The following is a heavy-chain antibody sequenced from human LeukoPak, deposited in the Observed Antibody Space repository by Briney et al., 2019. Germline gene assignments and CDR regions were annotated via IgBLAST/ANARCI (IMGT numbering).Heavy chain of an antibody. V-gene: IGHV4-34*01. D-gene: IGHD2-2*02. CDR3: ARPGRYCSSTSCYRGGWFDP. J-gene: IGHJ5*02. CDR2: INHSGST. CDR1: GGSFSGYY. Sequence: NPSETLSLTCAVYGGSFSGYYWSWIRQPPGKGLEWIGEINHSGSTNYNPSLKSRVTISVDTSKNQFSLKLSSVTAADTAVYYCARPGRYCSSTSCYRGGWFDPWGQGTLVTVSS.